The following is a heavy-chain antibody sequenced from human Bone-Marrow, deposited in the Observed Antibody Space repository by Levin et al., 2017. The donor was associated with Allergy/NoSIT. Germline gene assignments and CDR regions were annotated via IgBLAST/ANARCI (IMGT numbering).Heavy chain of an antibody. CDR3: AIEGAYGESDY. CDR1: RGSISSSAFY. J-gene: IGHJ4*02. D-gene: IGHD4-17*01. CDR2: IFHSGTT. V-gene: IGHV4-31*03. Sequence: PSETLSLTCSVSRGSISSSAFYWNWIRQVPGKGLEWLGHIFHSGTTYYNPSLKSRAIISEDTSKTQVSLNLRSVTAADTAIYYCAIEGAYGESDYWGQGILVTVSS.